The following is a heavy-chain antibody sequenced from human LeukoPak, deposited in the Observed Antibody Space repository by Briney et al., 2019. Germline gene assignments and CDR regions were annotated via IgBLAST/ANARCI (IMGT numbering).Heavy chain of an antibody. CDR1: GFTFGDYA. J-gene: IGHJ4*02. CDR2: IRSKAYGGTT. CDR3: TRGVGYCGGDCYARFDY. V-gene: IGHV3-49*03. Sequence: SGGSLRLSCTASGFTFGDYAMSWFRQAPGKGLEWVGFIRSKAYGGTTEYAASVKGRFTISRDDSKSIAYLQMNSLKTEDTGVYYCTRGVGYCGGDCYARFDYWGQGTLVTVSS. D-gene: IGHD2-21*02.